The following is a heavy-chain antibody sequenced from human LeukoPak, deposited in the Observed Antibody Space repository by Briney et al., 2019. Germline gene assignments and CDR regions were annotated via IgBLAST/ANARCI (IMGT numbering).Heavy chain of an antibody. CDR1: GGSISSGDYY. Sequence: SETRSLTCTVSGGSISSGDYYWSWIRQPPGRGLEWIGYIYYSGSTYYDPSLKSRVTISVDTSKNHFSLKLSSATAADTAVYYCARENYDILTGTNWGQGTLVTVSS. V-gene: IGHV4-30-4*08. D-gene: IGHD3-9*01. J-gene: IGHJ4*02. CDR2: IYYSGST. CDR3: ARENYDILTGTN.